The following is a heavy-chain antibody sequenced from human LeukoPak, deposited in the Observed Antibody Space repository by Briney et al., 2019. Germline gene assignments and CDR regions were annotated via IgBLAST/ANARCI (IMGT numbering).Heavy chain of an antibody. CDR1: GFTFSSVW. Sequence: PGGSLRLSCTPSGFTFSSVWMSWVRQAPGKGLEWVASINHNGNVNCYVDSVKGRFTISRDNAKNSLYLQMSNLRAEDTAVYFCARGGGLDVWGQGATVTVSS. CDR3: ARGGGLDV. CDR2: INHNGNVN. J-gene: IGHJ6*02. D-gene: IGHD3-16*01. V-gene: IGHV3-7*03.